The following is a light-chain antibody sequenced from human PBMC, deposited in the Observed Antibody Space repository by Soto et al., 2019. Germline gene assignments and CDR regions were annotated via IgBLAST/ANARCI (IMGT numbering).Light chain of an antibody. J-gene: IGLJ1*01. CDR1: SSNIGSNY. CDR2: RNN. V-gene: IGLV1-47*01. Sequence: QSVLTQPPSASGTPGQRVTISCSGSSSNIGSNYVYWYQQLPGTAPKLLIYRNNQRPSGVPDRFSGSKSGTSASLAISGLRSEDEAYFFFPPWDDSLSAPNSVFGTGSKIT. CDR3: PPWDDSLSAPNSV.